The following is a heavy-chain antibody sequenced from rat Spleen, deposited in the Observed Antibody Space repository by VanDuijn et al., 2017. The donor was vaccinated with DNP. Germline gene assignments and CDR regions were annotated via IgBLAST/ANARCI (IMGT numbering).Heavy chain of an antibody. CDR1: AFTFSDHA. J-gene: IGHJ3*01. CDR3: ATSESAGFVY. V-gene: IGHV5S10*01. D-gene: IGHD3-7*01. Sequence: EVQLVESGGGLVQPGNSLKLSSATSAFTFSDHAMTWVRQSPQKDLEWVATIIYDGSSTYYRNSVKGRFTISRDNGKTTLYLQMDSLRSEDTATYYCATSESAGFVYWGQGTLVTVSS. CDR2: IIYDGSST.